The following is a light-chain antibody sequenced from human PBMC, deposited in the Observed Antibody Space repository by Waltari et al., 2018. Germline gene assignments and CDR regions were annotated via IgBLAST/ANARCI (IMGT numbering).Light chain of an antibody. CDR3: AAWDDSLSGRV. J-gene: IGLJ3*02. CDR2: RNN. Sequence: QSVLTQPHQASGTPGPRVTISCSGSGSKVGGTYLYWYQQLPGAAPKLHIYRNNQRPSGVPDRFSGSKSGTSASLAISGLRSEDEADYYCAAWDDSLSGRVFGGGTKLTVL. CDR1: GSKVGGTY. V-gene: IGLV1-47*01.